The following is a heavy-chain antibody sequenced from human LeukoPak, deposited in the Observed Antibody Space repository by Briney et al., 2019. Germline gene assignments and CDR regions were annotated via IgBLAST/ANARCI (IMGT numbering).Heavy chain of an antibody. J-gene: IGHJ6*03. CDR1: GFTFSSHW. V-gene: IGHV3-74*01. D-gene: IGHD2-2*01. Sequence: GGSLRLSCAASGFTFSSHWMHWVRQAPGKGLVWVSHINGDGSSTDYADFVKGRFTISRVNAKNTVYLQMNSLRAEDTAVYYCAVVPYFYMDVWGKGTTVTVSS. CDR3: AVVPYFYMDV. CDR2: INGDGSST.